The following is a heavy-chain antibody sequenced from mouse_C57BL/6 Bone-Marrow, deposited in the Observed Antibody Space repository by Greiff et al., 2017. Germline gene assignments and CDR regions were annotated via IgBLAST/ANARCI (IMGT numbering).Heavy chain of an antibody. CDR1: GFSLTSYG. CDR3: ARRDGYYPWFAY. V-gene: IGHV2-2*01. J-gene: IGHJ3*01. Sequence: VQGVESGPGLVQPSQSLSITCTVSGFSLTSYGVHWVRQSPGKGLEWLGVIWSGGSTDYNAAFISRLSISKDNSKSQVFFKMNSLQADDTAIYYCARRDGYYPWFAYWGQGTLVTVSA. D-gene: IGHD2-3*01. CDR2: IWSGGST.